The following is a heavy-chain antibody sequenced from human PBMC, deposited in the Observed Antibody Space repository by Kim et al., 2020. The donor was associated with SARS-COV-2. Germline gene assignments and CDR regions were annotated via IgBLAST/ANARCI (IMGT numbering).Heavy chain of an antibody. CDR3: AKALSSSGYYAYGDS. D-gene: IGHD3-22*01. Sequence: DSVKGRFAISRDNSKNTLYLQVNSLRVEDTAVYYCAKALSSSGYYAYGDSWGQGTLVTVSS. J-gene: IGHJ4*02. V-gene: IGHV3-23*01.